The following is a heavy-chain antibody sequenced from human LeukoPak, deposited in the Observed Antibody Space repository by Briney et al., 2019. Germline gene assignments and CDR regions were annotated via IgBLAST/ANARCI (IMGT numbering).Heavy chain of an antibody. V-gene: IGHV4-4*02. CDR2: IYHSGST. CDR1: GGSISNSNW. CDR3: ARRRSIVVVPAARNWFDP. J-gene: IGHJ5*02. D-gene: IGHD2-2*01. Sequence: SETLSLTCAVSGGSISNSNWWSWVRQPPGKGLEWIGEIYHSGSTNYNPSLKSRVTISVDTSKNQFSLKLSSVTAADTAVYYCARRRSIVVVPAARNWFDPWGQGTLVTVSS.